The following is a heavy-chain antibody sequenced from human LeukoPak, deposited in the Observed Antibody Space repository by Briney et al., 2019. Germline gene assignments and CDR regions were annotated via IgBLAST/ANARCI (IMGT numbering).Heavy chain of an antibody. CDR2: INASGST. D-gene: IGHD1-14*01. Sequence: SQTLSLTCTVSGASINRGSHYWSWIRQPAGRGLEWIGRINASGSTKYNPSLESRVTISVDTSKNQFSLKLNSVTAADTALYFCARDPRDTSCRGTTCIVGFYPASWGRGTLATVSA. CDR3: ARDPRDTSCRGTTCIVGFYPAS. J-gene: IGHJ5*02. V-gene: IGHV4-61*02. CDR1: GASINRGSHY.